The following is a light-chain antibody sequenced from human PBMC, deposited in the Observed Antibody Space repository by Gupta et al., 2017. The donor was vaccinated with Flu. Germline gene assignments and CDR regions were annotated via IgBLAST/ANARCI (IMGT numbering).Light chain of an antibody. Sequence: SVTISCTGTSRDVGGYRYVSWYQHHPGKAPKLMIYEVNNWPSGVSHRFSGSKSGNTASLTISGLQPEDEADYYCCSYTSDNTLLFGGGTKLTVL. CDR2: EVN. CDR1: SRDVGGYRY. V-gene: IGLV2-14*01. J-gene: IGLJ2*01. CDR3: CSYTSDNTLL.